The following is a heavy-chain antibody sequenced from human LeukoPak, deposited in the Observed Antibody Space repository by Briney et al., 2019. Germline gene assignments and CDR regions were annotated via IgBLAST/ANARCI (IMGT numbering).Heavy chain of an antibody. CDR2: ISGSGDNT. CDR3: AKKLLPNCSGGSCYHDAFDI. J-gene: IGHJ3*02. CDR1: RFIFSSYA. V-gene: IGHV3-23*01. Sequence: GSLRLSCAASRFIFSSYAMSWVRQAPGKGLEWVSTISGSGDNTYYADSVKGRFTTSRDNSKNTLYLQMNSLTAEDTAVYYCAKKLLPNCSGGSCYHDAFDIWGQGTMVTVSS. D-gene: IGHD2-15*01.